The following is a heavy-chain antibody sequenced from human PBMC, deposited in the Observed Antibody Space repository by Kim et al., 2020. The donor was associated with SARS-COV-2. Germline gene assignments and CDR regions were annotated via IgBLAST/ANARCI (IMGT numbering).Heavy chain of an antibody. CDR1: GGSFSGYY. J-gene: IGHJ4*02. CDR3: ASTSIAAAGFDY. D-gene: IGHD6-13*01. V-gene: IGHV4-34*01. CDR2: INHSGST. Sequence: SETLSLTCAVYGGSFSGYYWSWIRQPPGKGLEWIGEINHSGSTNYNPSLKSRVTISVDTSKNQFSLKLSSVTAADTAVYYCASTSIAAAGFDYWGQGTLV.